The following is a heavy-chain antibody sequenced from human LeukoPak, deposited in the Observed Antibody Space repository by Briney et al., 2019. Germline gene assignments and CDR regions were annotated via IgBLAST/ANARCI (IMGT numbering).Heavy chain of an antibody. V-gene: IGHV1-69*06. CDR3: ATDVNPYDRGFDY. CDR1: GGTFSIYA. CDR2: IIPIFGTA. D-gene: IGHD3-22*01. J-gene: IGHJ4*02. Sequence: ASVKVSCKASGGTFSIYAISWVRQAPGQGVEWMGGIIPIFGTANYAQTFQGGVTITADKTTSTAYMELSSLRSEDTAVYYCATDVNPYDRGFDYWGQGTLVTVSS.